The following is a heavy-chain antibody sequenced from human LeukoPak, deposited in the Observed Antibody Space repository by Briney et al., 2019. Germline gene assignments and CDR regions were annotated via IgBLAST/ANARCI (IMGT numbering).Heavy chain of an antibody. D-gene: IGHD3-22*01. CDR2: TKKDGSEK. CDR1: GLTFSSSW. CDR3: VRVDTSGYYDELSFDY. Sequence: GGSLRLSCAASGLTFSSSWMSSVRQAPGKGLEWVPNTKKDGSEKEYVDSVKGRFTISRDNAKNSLYLQMNSMRVEDTAVYYCVRVDTSGYYDELSFDYWGQGTLVTVSS. J-gene: IGHJ4*02. V-gene: IGHV3-7*01.